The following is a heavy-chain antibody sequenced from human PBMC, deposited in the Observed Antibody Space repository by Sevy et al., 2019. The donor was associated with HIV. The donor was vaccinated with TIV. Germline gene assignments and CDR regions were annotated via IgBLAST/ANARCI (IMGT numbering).Heavy chain of an antibody. Sequence: SETLSLSCTMSVSGGSISSINSYWGWIRQPPGKGLEWIGSIYYRGNTYYNPSLKSRVTISVDTSKNQFSLRLSSVTATDTAFYYSVRHDGGNPEYFDSWGQGILVTVSS. V-gene: IGHV4-39*01. CDR3: VRHDGGNPEYFDS. CDR2: IYYRGNT. D-gene: IGHD2-15*01. J-gene: IGHJ4*02. CDR1: GGSISSINSY.